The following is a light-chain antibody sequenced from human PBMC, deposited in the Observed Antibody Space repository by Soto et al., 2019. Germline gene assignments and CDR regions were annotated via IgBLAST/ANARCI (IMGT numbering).Light chain of an antibody. Sequence: DIQMTQSPSSLSASVGDRVTITCRASQGISFYLAWYQQKPGKVPKLLIYAASTLQSGVPSRFSGSGSGTDFTLTISSLQPEDVATYYCQKYNSASWTFGQGTKVEIK. J-gene: IGKJ1*01. V-gene: IGKV1-27*01. CDR2: AAS. CDR3: QKYNSASWT. CDR1: QGISFY.